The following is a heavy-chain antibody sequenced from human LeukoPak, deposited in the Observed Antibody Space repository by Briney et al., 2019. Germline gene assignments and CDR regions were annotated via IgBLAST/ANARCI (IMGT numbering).Heavy chain of an antibody. V-gene: IGHV3-53*05. CDR1: GSIVNSSA. Sequence: GGPWRLSGQALGSIVNSSAMSWFRKAPGKGLAWSSLIYSDGVTQYADSVKGRFTISRDNSKNTLYLQMNSLRDEDTAVYFCARDRAEGKTWVEFDPWGQGTLVTVSS. J-gene: IGHJ5*02. CDR3: ARDRAEGKTWVEFDP. CDR2: IYSDGVT.